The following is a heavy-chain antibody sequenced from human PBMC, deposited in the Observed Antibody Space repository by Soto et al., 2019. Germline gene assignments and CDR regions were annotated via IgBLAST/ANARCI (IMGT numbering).Heavy chain of an antibody. J-gene: IGHJ4*02. CDR2: ISAYNGNT. Sequence: ASVKVSCKASGYTFTSYGISWVRQAPGQGLEWMGWISAYNGNTNYAQKLQGRVTMTTDTSTSTAYMELRSLRSDDTAVYYCARDVITMIVVATDYWGQGTLVTVSS. CDR1: GYTFTSYG. CDR3: ARDVITMIVVATDY. V-gene: IGHV1-18*01. D-gene: IGHD3-22*01.